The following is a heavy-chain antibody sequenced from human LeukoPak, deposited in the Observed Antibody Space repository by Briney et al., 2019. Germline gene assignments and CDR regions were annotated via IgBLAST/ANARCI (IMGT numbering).Heavy chain of an antibody. V-gene: IGHV4-59*01. D-gene: IGHD3-22*01. J-gene: IGHJ6*03. CDR2: ISYSGST. Sequence: SETLSLTCTVSGDSIGNYYWSWIRQPPGKGLEWIGYISYSGSTNYNPSLKSRVTISVDTSKNQFSLKLSSVTAADTAVYYCARVDYYESSGYSDYYYYMDVWGKGTTVTISS. CDR1: GDSIGNYY. CDR3: ARVDYYESSGYSDYYYYMDV.